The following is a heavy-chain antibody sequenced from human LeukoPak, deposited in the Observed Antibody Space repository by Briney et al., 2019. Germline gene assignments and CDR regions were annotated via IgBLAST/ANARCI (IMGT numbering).Heavy chain of an antibody. Sequence: GGSLRLSCAASGFTFSSYEMNWVRQAPGKGLEWVSYISSSGSTIYYADSVKGRFTISRDNSKNTLYLQMNSLRAEDTAVYYCARDRMGYSYKDPWGQGTLVTVSS. J-gene: IGHJ5*02. V-gene: IGHV3-48*03. CDR2: ISSSGSTI. D-gene: IGHD5-18*01. CDR3: ARDRMGYSYKDP. CDR1: GFTFSSYE.